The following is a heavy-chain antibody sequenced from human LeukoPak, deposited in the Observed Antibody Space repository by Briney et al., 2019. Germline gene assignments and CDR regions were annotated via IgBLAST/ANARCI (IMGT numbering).Heavy chain of an antibody. Sequence: GGSLRLSCAASGFTFSSYAMSCVRQAPGKGLECVSFISNSGGSTFYADSVKGRFTISRDNSKNTLYLQMNSLRAEDTAVYYCAKRASGSGTSLYYFDYWGQGTLVTVSS. V-gene: IGHV3-23*01. J-gene: IGHJ4*02. CDR3: AKRASGSGTSLYYFDY. D-gene: IGHD3-10*01. CDR2: ISNSGGST. CDR1: GFTFSSYA.